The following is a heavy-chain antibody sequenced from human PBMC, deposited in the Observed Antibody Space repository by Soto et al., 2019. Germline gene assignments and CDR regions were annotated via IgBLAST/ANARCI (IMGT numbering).Heavy chain of an antibody. CDR3: ARVEVPESSSWHPFDP. D-gene: IGHD6-13*01. V-gene: IGHV4-39*01. Sequence: SETLSLTCTVSGGSISSSSYYWGWIRQPPGKGLEWIGSIYYSGSTYYNPSLKSRVTISVDTSKNQFSLKLSSVTAADTAVYYCARVEVPESSSWHPFDPWGQGTLVTVSS. J-gene: IGHJ5*02. CDR2: IYYSGST. CDR1: GGSISSSSYY.